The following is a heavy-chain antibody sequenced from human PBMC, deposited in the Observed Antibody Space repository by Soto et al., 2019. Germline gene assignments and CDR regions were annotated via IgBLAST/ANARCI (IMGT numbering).Heavy chain of an antibody. Sequence: SQALSRTCAISGASVSSNSAACNCIRQSPSRGLEWLGRTYYRSKWYNDYAVSVKSRITINPDTSKNQFSLQLNSVTPEDTAVYYCARDPRYSGYEGMDVSGHGTTVTV. V-gene: IGHV6-1*01. J-gene: IGHJ6*02. CDR3: ARDPRYSGYEGMDV. CDR2: TYYRSKWYN. CDR1: GASVSSNSAA. D-gene: IGHD5-12*01.